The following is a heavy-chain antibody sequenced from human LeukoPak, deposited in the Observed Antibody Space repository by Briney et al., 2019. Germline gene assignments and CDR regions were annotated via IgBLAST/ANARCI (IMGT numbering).Heavy chain of an antibody. D-gene: IGHD5-12*01. J-gene: IGHJ4*02. V-gene: IGHV3-23*01. Sequence: PGGSLRLSCVAYGFSFNNYAMNWVRQAPGKGLEWVSLIIGSSGTTFYADSVKGRFTISRNKAKSTLYLQMNSLRAEDTAVYYCAKGAYDYIEIAYFDYWGQGGLVTVSS. CDR3: AKGAYDYIEIAYFDY. CDR2: IIGSSGTT. CDR1: GFSFNNYA.